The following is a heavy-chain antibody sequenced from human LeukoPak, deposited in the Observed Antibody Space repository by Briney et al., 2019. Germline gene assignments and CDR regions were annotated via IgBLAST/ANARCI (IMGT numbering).Heavy chain of an antibody. CDR2: IYYSGST. Sequence: TSSETLSLTCTVSGGSISSSSYYWGWIRQRPGKGLEWIGSIYYSGSTYYNPSLKSRVTISVDTSKNQFSLKLSSVTAADTAVYYCARLLFTYYYDSSGYYFDYWGQGTLVTVSS. D-gene: IGHD3-22*01. CDR1: GGSISSSSYY. CDR3: ARLLFTYYYDSSGYYFDY. V-gene: IGHV4-39*01. J-gene: IGHJ4*02.